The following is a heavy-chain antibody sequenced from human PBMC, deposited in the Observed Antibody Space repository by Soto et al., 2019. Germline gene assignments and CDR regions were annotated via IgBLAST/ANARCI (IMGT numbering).Heavy chain of an antibody. CDR3: ARVIMTTVLYYFDY. CDR1: GGSISSSSYY. CDR2: IYYSGST. J-gene: IGHJ4*02. Sequence: SETLSLTCTVSGGSISSSSYYWGWIRQPPGKGLEWIGSIYYSGSTYYNPSLKSRVTISVDTSKNQFSLKLSSVTAADTAVYYCARVIMTTVLYYFDYWGQGTLVTVS. V-gene: IGHV4-39*01. D-gene: IGHD4-4*01.